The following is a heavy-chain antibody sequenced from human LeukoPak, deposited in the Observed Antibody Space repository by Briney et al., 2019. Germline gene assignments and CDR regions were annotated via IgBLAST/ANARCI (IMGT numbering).Heavy chain of an antibody. CDR1: GFTFSNYA. CDR3: ARDRDWSFDY. D-gene: IGHD3-9*01. Sequence: GGSLRLSCAASGFTFSNYAMSWVRQAPGKGLEWVSNIRGSSSAMNYADSVKGRFTISRDNAKNSLYLEMSSLRAEDTAVYYCARDRDWSFDYWGQGTLVTVSS. V-gene: IGHV3-48*04. J-gene: IGHJ4*02. CDR2: IRGSSSAM.